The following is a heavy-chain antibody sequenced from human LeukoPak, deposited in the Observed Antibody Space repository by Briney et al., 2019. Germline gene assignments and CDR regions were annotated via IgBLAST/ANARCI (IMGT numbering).Heavy chain of an antibody. Sequence: SETLSLTCAVYGGSFSGYYWSWIRQPPGKGLEWIGEINHSGSTNYNPSLKSRVTISVDTSKNQFSLKLSSVTAADTAVYYCARRKCNWNLRSDTPGRFDPWGQGTLVTVSS. D-gene: IGHD1-1*01. CDR3: ARRKCNWNLRSDTPGRFDP. V-gene: IGHV4-34*01. CDR1: GGSFSGYY. CDR2: INHSGST. J-gene: IGHJ5*02.